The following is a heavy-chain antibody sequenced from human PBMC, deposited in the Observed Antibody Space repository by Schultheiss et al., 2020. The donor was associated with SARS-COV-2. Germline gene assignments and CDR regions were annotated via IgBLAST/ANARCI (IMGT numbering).Heavy chain of an antibody. D-gene: IGHD6-13*01. CDR2: ISGYNGYT. CDR3: ARSDRRGAAAGRFDY. J-gene: IGHJ4*02. V-gene: IGHV1-18*04. CDR1: GYTFTSYG. Sequence: ASVKVSCKASGYTFTSYGISWVRQAPGQGFEWMGWISGYNGYTDYAQKVQGRVTMTTDTSTSTAYMELRSLTSDDTAVYYCARSDRRGAAAGRFDYWGQGTLVTVSS.